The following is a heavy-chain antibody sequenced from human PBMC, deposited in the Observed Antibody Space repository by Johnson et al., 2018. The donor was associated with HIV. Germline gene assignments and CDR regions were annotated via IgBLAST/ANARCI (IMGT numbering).Heavy chain of an antibody. CDR3: ARERGYFGNPAFDI. D-gene: IGHD4-23*01. CDR2: LSYDGSNK. J-gene: IGHJ3*02. V-gene: IGHV3-30-3*01. Sequence: VQLVESGGGVVQPGRSLRLSCAASGFTFSSYALHWVRQAPGKGLEWVAVLSYDGSNKFYADSVNGRFTISRDNSKNTLYLQMNSLRTEDTAMYYCARERGYFGNPAFDIWGQGTMVTVSS. CDR1: GFTFSSYA.